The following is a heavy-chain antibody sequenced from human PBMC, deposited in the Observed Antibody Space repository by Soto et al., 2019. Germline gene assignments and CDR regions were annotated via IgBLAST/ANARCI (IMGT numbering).Heavy chain of an antibody. Sequence: PSDTLSLTCTVPGCSIITIGYYWSCICQHTDKGLEWIGSVYYSGSTYYNPSLECRVTISVDKSKNQFSLKLMSLSAADTAVYYCGRLEGLATISYYFDYWGQGALVTVSS. J-gene: IGHJ4*02. D-gene: IGHD3-3*01. V-gene: IGHV4-39*01. CDR2: VYYSGST. CDR1: GCSIITIGYY. CDR3: GRLEGLATISYYFDY.